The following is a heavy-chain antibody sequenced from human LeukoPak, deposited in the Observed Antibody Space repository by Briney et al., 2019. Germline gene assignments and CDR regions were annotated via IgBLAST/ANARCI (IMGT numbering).Heavy chain of an antibody. CDR2: IIPIFGTA. V-gene: IGHV1-69*05. Sequence: ASVKVSCTASGGTFSSYAISWVRQAPGQGLEWMGGIIPIFGTANYAQKFQGRVTITTDESTSTAYMELSSLRSEDTAVYYCARQGATPRDYYFDYWGQGTLVTVSS. J-gene: IGHJ4*02. CDR3: ARQGATPRDYYFDY. CDR1: GGTFSSYA. D-gene: IGHD3-16*01.